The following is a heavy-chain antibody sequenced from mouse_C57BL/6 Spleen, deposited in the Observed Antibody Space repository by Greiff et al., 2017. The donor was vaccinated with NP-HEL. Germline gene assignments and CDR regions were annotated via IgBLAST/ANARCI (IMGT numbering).Heavy chain of an antibody. CDR1: GYTFTSYW. V-gene: IGHV1-69*01. J-gene: IGHJ3*01. Sequence: QVQLQQPGAELVMPGASVKLSCKASGYTFTSYWMHWVKQRPGQGLEWIGEIDPSDSYTNYNQKFKGKSTLTVDKSSSTAYMQLSSLTSEDSAVYYCARWGDGDYLPWFAYWGQGTLVTVSA. CDR3: ARWGDGDYLPWFAY. D-gene: IGHD2-13*01. CDR2: IDPSDSYT.